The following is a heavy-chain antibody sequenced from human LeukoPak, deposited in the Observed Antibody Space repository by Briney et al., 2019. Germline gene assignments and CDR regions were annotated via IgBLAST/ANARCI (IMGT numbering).Heavy chain of an antibody. D-gene: IGHD2/OR15-2a*01. V-gene: IGHV6-1*01. J-gene: IGHJ4*02. CDR3: ARSTSSGSFRLDY. CDR2: TYYRSMWFN. CDR1: GDSVCSNSAA. Sequence: SQTLSPTCAISGDSVCSNSAAWNWIRQSPSRGLEWLGRTYYRSMWFNDYAVYVKSRITINPDTSGNQFSLHLNSVTPEDTAVYYRARSTSSGSFRLDYWGQGNLVTVSS.